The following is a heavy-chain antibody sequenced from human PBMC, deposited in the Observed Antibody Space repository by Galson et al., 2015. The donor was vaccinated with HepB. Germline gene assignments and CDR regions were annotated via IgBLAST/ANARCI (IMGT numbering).Heavy chain of an antibody. V-gene: IGHV3-23*01. CDR1: GFTFSSYA. J-gene: IGHJ5*02. CDR3: TPTHGELFDP. D-gene: IGHD3-10*01. CDR2: ISGSGGST. Sequence: SLRLSCAASGFTFSSYAMSWVRQAPGKGLEWVSAISGSGGSTYYADSVKGRFTISRDNSKNTLYLQMNSLRAEDTAVYYCTPTHGELFDPWGQGTLVTVSS.